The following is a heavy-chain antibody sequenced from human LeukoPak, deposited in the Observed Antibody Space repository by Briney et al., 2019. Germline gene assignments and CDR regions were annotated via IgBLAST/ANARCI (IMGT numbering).Heavy chain of an antibody. V-gene: IGHV1-2*02. CDR1: GYTFTGYY. J-gene: IGHJ4*02. CDR2: INPNSGGT. D-gene: IGHD2-15*01. Sequence: ASVKVSCKASGYTFTGYYMHWVRQAPGQGLEWMGWINPNSGGTNYAQKFQGRVTMTRDTSISTAYMELSRLRSDDTAVYYCAVYCSGGSCLDYWGEGTVVTVSS. CDR3: AVYCSGGSCLDY.